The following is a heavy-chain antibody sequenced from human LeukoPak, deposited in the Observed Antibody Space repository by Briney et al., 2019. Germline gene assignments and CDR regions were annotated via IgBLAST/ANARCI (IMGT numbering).Heavy chain of an antibody. D-gene: IGHD2-8*01. CDR1: GGSISSGSYY. CDR3: ARTIPRMNWFDP. V-gene: IGHV4-61*02. CDR2: IYTSGST. Sequence: PSETLSLTCTVSGGSISSGSYYWSWIRQPAGKGLEWIGRIYTSGSTNYNPSLKSRVTISVDTSKNQFSLKLSSVTAEDTAVYHCARTIPRMNWFDPWGQGTLVTVSS. J-gene: IGHJ5*02.